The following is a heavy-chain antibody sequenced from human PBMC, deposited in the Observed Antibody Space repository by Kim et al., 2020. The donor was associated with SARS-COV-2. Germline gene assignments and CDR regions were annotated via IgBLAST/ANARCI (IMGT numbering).Heavy chain of an antibody. D-gene: IGHD4-17*01. CDR1: GGSFSGYY. CDR2: INHSGST. CDR3: ARGPIQSTVTFDY. V-gene: IGHV4-34*01. Sequence: SETLSLTCAVYGGSFSGYYWSWIRQPPGKGLEWIGEINHSGSTNYNPSLKSRVTISVDTSKNQFSLKLSSVTAADTAVYYCARGPIQSTVTFDYSGQGTL. J-gene: IGHJ4*02.